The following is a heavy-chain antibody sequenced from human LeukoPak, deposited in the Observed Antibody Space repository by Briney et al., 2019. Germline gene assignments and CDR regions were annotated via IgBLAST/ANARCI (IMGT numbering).Heavy chain of an antibody. CDR3: ARDIDYYYDSSGYDY. CDR1: GFTFSSYA. D-gene: IGHD3-22*01. CDR2: ISYDGSNK. J-gene: IGHJ4*02. Sequence: HPGGSLRLSCAASGFTFSSYAMHWVRQAPGKGLEWVAVISYDGSNKYYADSVKGRFTISRDNSKNTLYLQMNSLRAEDTAVYYCARDIDYYYDSSGYDYWGQGTLVTVSS. V-gene: IGHV3-30-3*01.